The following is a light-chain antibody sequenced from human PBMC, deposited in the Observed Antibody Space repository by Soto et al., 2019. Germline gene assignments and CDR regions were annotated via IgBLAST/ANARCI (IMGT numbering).Light chain of an antibody. Sequence: QSVLTQPASVSGSPGQSIIISCAGTSNDVGLYNLVSWYQRLPGKAPKLIIYEVNKRPSGVPDRFSGSKSGNTASLTVSGLQAEDEADYYCSSYAGSSNVFGTGTKLTVL. J-gene: IGLJ1*01. V-gene: IGLV2-14*02. CDR3: SSYAGSSNV. CDR1: SNDVGLYNL. CDR2: EVN.